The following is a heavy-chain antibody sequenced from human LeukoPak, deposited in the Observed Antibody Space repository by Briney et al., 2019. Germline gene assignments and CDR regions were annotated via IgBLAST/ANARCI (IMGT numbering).Heavy chain of an antibody. D-gene: IGHD5-12*01. J-gene: IGHJ4*02. CDR3: ASLYSGYEFDY. V-gene: IGHV3-30*01. Sequence: GGSLRLSCAASGFTFSSCAMHWVRQAPGKGLEWVAVISYDGSNKYYADSVKGRFTISRDNSKNTLYLQMNSLRAEDTAVYYCASLYSGYEFDYWGQGTLVTVSS. CDR2: ISYDGSNK. CDR1: GFTFSSCA.